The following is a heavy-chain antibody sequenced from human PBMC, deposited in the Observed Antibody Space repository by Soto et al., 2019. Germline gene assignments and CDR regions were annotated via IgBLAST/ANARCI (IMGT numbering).Heavy chain of an antibody. CDR3: AKGLGSGSYDTLGPYY. Sequence: PGGSLRLSCAASGFTFSSYAMSWVRQAPGKGLEWVSAISGSGGSTYYADSVHGRFTISRDNSKNTLYLQMNSLRAEDTAVYYCAKGLGSGSYDTLGPYYGGQGTLVTVSS. CDR2: ISGSGGST. D-gene: IGHD3-10*01. J-gene: IGHJ4*02. CDR1: GFTFSSYA. V-gene: IGHV3-23*01.